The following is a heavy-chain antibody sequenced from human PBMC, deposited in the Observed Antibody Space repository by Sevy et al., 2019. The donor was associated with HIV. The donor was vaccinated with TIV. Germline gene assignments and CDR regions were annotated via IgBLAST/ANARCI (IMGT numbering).Heavy chain of an antibody. CDR3: AKGLGTVQGALLSDDT. D-gene: IGHD7-27*01. CDR1: GFTFSRYG. CDR2: IWFDGTTK. V-gene: IGHV3-30*02. J-gene: IGHJ3*02. Sequence: EGSLRLSCAASGFTFSRYGMHWVRQAPGRELEWVSFIWFDGTTKYYGDSVKGRFTISRDNSKNTLYLQMNSLRLEVTAVYYCAKGLGTVQGALLSDDTWGQGTMVTVSS.